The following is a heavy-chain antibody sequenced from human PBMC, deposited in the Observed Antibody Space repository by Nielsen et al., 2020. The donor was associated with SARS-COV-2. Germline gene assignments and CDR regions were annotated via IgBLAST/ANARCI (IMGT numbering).Heavy chain of an antibody. V-gene: IGHV4-30-4*01. CDR1: GGSVSSGSYY. CDR3: ARVTYYYDSSGYSFDY. CDR2: IYYSGST. Sequence: SETLSLTCTVSGGSVSSGSYYWSWIRQPPGKGLEWIGYIYYSGSTYYNPSLKSRVTISVDTSKNQFSLKLSSVTAADTAVYYCARVTYYYDSSGYSFDYWGQGTLVTVSS. D-gene: IGHD3-22*01. J-gene: IGHJ4*02.